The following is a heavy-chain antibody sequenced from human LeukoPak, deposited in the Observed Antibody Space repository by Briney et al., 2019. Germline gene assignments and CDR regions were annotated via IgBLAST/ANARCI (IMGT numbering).Heavy chain of an antibody. CDR2: ISYDGTNK. Sequence: PGRSLRLSCAASGCTFSSYAMHWVGQAPGGGLEWAAVISYDGTNKYYADSVKGRFTISRDNSKNTLYLHMNSLRAEDTAVYYCARVNLPAMTPFDYWGQGTLVTVS. CDR3: ARVNLPAMTPFDY. CDR1: GCTFSSYA. J-gene: IGHJ4*02. V-gene: IGHV3-30*04. D-gene: IGHD2-2*01.